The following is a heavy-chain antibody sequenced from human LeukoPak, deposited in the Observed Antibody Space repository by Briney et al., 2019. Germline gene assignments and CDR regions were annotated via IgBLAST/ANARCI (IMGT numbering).Heavy chain of an antibody. CDR3: ARRDTHDAFDI. J-gene: IGHJ3*02. V-gene: IGHV4-39*01. CDR1: GGSISSSSYY. CDR2: IYYSGST. Sequence: SETLSLTCTVSGGSISSSSYYWGWIRQPPGKGLEWIGSIYYSGSTYYNPSLKSRVTISVDTSKNQFSLKLSSVTAADTAVYYCARRDTHDAFDIWGQGTMVTVSS.